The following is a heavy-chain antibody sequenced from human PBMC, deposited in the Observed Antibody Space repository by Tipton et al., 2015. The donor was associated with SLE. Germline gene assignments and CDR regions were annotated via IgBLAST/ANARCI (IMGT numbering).Heavy chain of an antibody. V-gene: IGHV4-4*02. J-gene: IGHJ6*03. Sequence: TLSLTCGVSGDSISSSNWWSWVRKPPGKGLEWIGEIYHDGSTNYNPSLNSRLTISVDTSKNQFSLRLTSVTAADTAVYYCARAEMTTEGSAFYFYVDVWGKGTTVTVSS. D-gene: IGHD5-24*01. CDR1: GDSISSSNW. CDR3: ARAEMTTEGSAFYFYVDV. CDR2: IYHDGST.